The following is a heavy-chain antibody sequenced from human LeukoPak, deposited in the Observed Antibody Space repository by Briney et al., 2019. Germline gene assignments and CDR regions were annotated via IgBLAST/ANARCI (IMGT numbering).Heavy chain of an antibody. CDR3: ARTLYYYDSSGEIDY. J-gene: IGHJ4*02. V-gene: IGHV1-18*04. D-gene: IGHD3-22*01. CDR1: GYTFTGYY. CDR2: ISAYNGNT. Sequence: ASVKVSCKASGYTFTGYYMHWVRQAPGQGLEWMGWISAYNGNTNYAQKLQGRVTMTTDTSTSTAYMELRSLRSDHTAVYYCARTLYYYDSSGEIDYWGQGTLVTVSS.